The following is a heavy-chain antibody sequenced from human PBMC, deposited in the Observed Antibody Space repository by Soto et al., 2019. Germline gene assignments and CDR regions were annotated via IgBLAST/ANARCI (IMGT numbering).Heavy chain of an antibody. J-gene: IGHJ4*01. D-gene: IGHD2-8*01. Sequence: PGQGLEWMGGIIPIFGTANYAQKFQGRVTITADESTSTAYMELSSLRSEDTAVYYFARDRALSGNGGGDDFWVNGTLVTVS. CDR3: ARDRALSGNGGGDDF. CDR2: IIPIFGTA. V-gene: IGHV1-69*01.